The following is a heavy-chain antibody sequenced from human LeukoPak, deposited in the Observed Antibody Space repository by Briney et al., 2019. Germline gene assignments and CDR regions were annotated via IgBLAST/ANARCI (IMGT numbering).Heavy chain of an antibody. J-gene: IGHJ4*02. CDR1: GFTFSSYT. V-gene: IGHV3-21*01. D-gene: IGHD1-26*01. Sequence: GGSLRLTCAASGFTFSSYTMNWVRQAPGKGLEWVSSISSSSNYIYYADSVKGRFTISRDNAKNSLYLQMNSLRAEDTAVYYCARDLGDNSGSYSFDYWGQGTLVTASS. CDR2: ISSSSNYI. CDR3: ARDLGDNSGSYSFDY.